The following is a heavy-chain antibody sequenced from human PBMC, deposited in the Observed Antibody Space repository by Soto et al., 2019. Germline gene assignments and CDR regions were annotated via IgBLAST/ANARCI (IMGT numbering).Heavy chain of an antibody. D-gene: IGHD5-18*01. CDR2: VKQEGSEE. CDR3: AALDTAMVKTAGY. V-gene: IGHV3-7*01. J-gene: IGHJ4*02. Sequence: EVQLVESGGGLVQPGGSLRLSCAASGYSISTYWMSWVRQAPGKGLEWVANVKQEGSEEYYVDSVKGRFTISRDNAKNSLYLQMNSLRAEDTAVYYCAALDTAMVKTAGYWGQGTLVTVSS. CDR1: GYSISTYW.